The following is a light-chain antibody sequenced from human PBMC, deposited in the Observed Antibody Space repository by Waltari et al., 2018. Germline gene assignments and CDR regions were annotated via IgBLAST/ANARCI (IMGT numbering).Light chain of an antibody. Sequence: TQSPDTLSVSPGERATLSCRASHNVGSNLAWYQQKPGQCPRLLISGASTRATSVPARFGGSGSGAEFTLTISSVQAEDFAEYYCQQYNNFPPAFGQGTKV. V-gene: IGKV3-15*01. CDR2: GAS. CDR1: HNVGSN. CDR3: QQYNNFPPA. J-gene: IGKJ1*01.